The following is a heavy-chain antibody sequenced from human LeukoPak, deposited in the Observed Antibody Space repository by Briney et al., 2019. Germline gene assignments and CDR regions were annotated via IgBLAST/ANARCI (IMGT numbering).Heavy chain of an antibody. V-gene: IGHV4-38-2*01. Sequence: SETLSLTCAVSGYSISSGYYWGWIRQPPGKGLEWIGSVYYSGSTYYNPSLKSRVTISVDTSKNQFSLKLSSVTAADTAVYYCARHRGSISWPRYYYYYMDVWGKGTTVTVSS. CDR2: VYYSGST. CDR1: GYSISSGYY. J-gene: IGHJ6*03. D-gene: IGHD6-13*01. CDR3: ARHRGSISWPRYYYYYMDV.